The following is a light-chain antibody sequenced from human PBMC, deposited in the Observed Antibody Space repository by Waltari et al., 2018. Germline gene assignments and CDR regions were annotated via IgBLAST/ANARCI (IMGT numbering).Light chain of an antibody. V-gene: IGLV5-39*01. CDR2: FTSDSDK. CDR1: SGINVGTYR. J-gene: IGLJ2*01. Sequence: QPVLTQPTSLSASPGASARFPCTLHSGINVGTYRIYWYQQKPGSLPRYLLRFTSDSDKQQGSGVPSRFSGSKEPSTNAGLLLISGLQSEDEADYYCAIWYSSAWVFGGGTKLTVL. CDR3: AIWYSSAWV.